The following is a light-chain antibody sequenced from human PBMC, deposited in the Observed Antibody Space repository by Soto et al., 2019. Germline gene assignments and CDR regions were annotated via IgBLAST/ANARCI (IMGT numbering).Light chain of an antibody. J-gene: IGKJ2*01. CDR1: QSVSSN. CDR2: AAS. CDR3: QQYNKWTTYT. V-gene: IGKV3-15*01. Sequence: EIVMTQSPATLSVSPGERATLSCRASQSVSSNLAWYQQKPGQAPRLLIYAASTRATGIPARFSGSGSGTEFTLTISSLQSEDFAVYYCQQYNKWTTYTFGQGTKLEIK.